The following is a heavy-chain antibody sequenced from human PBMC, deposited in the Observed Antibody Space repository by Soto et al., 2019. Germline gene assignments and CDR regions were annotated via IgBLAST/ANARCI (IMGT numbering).Heavy chain of an antibody. CDR3: ARELTDAFDI. V-gene: IGHV4-59*01. CDR1: GGSISSYY. Sequence: SETLSLTCTVSGGSISSYYWSWIRQPPGKGLEWIGYIYYSGSTNYNPSLKSRVTISVDTSKNQFSLKLSSVTAADTAVYYCARELTDAFDIWGQGTTVTVSS. CDR2: IYYSGST. J-gene: IGHJ3*02.